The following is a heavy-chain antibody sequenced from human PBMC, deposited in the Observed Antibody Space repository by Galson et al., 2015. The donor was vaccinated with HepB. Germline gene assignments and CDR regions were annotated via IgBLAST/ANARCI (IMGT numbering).Heavy chain of an antibody. Sequence: SVKVSCQASGYPFPRSVISWLRQAPGQGLEWMGWISAYNGNTPYAQKRQGRVTMPTDTSTSTADRELRSLRADDTAGEDCARDGGDGAQNDYWGQGTLVTVSA. D-gene: IGHD2-21*01. V-gene: IGHV1-18*04. CDR1: GYPFPRSV. CDR2: ISAYNGNT. CDR3: ARDGGDGAQNDY. J-gene: IGHJ4*02.